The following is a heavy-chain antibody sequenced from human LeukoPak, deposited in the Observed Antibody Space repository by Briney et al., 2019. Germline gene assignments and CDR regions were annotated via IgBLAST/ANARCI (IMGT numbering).Heavy chain of an antibody. V-gene: IGHV1-2*02. J-gene: IGHJ4*02. CDR2: INPNSGGT. D-gene: IGHD3-22*01. Sequence: GASVKVSCKASGYTFTGYYMHWVRQAPGQGLEWMGWINPNSGGTNYAQKLQGRVTMTTDTSTSTAYMELRSLRSDDTAVYYCARDYYDSSGYYGPFDYWGQGTLVTVSS. CDR3: ARDYYDSSGYYGPFDY. CDR1: GYTFTGYY.